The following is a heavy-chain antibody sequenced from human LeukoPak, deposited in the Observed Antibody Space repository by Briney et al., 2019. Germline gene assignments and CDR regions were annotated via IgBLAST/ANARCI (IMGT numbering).Heavy chain of an antibody. CDR2: MSVSSGLI. D-gene: IGHD3-10*01. Sequence: GGSLRLSCAASGFTFSSYAMSRVRQAPGKGLEWVSSMSVSSGLIYYADSVKGRFTVSRDNAKNSLYLQMNSLRAEDTAVYYCAREFGGSASGAGYWGQGTLVTVSS. J-gene: IGHJ4*02. CDR3: AREFGGSASGAGY. CDR1: GFTFSSYA. V-gene: IGHV3-21*01.